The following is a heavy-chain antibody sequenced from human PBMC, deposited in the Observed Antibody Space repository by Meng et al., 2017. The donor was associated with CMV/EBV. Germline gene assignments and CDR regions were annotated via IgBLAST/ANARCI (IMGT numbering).Heavy chain of an antibody. J-gene: IGHJ6*02. V-gene: IGHV3-74*01. CDR2: INSDGSST. CDR1: GFTFSSYW. Sequence: LSLTCAASGFTFSSYWMHWVRPAPGKGLVWVSRINSDGSSTSYADSVKGRFTISRDNAKNTLYLQMNSLRAEDTAVYYCALGVVEVYYYYGMDVWGQGTTVTVSS. CDR3: ALGVVEVYYYYGMDV. D-gene: IGHD3-3*01.